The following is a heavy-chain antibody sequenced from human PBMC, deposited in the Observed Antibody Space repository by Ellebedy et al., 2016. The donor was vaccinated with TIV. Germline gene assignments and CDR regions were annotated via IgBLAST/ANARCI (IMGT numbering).Heavy chain of an antibody. CDR1: GVSPSGYY. V-gene: IGHV4-59*01. CDR2: IYYSGTT. CDR3: AKSRGGTYRRSLDS. J-gene: IGHJ4*02. D-gene: IGHD1-26*01. Sequence: SETLSLTXTVSGVSPSGYYWSLLRQAPGQGLERIGYIYYSGTTNYNPSFKSRATISVDTSKSPFLLSLTSVTAADSAVYYCAKSRGGTYRRSLDSWGLGAQVMVSS.